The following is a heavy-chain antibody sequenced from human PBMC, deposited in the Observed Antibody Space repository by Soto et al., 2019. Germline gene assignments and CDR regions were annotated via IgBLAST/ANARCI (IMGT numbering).Heavy chain of an antibody. CDR2: LSGSGART. D-gene: IGHD3-22*01. J-gene: IGHJ4*02. Sequence: EVQVLESGGRLVQPGGSLRLSCGASGFIFSNYAMSWVRQAPGKGLEWVSGLSGSGARTYYADSVKGRFTISRDNSKNTLYLQRKSLRADDTARYYCVKGSCFDSSAAYYFDYWGQGTLVTVS. CDR3: VKGSCFDSSAAYYFDY. CDR1: GFIFSNYA. V-gene: IGHV3-23*01.